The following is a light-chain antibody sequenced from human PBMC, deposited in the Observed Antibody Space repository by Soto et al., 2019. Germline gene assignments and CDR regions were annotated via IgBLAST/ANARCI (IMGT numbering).Light chain of an antibody. CDR3: QQYSRSPYA. CDR2: AAS. V-gene: IGKV3-20*01. CDR1: QSVSGNY. J-gene: IGKJ1*01. Sequence: EVVLTQSPVTLSMSPGENATLSCRASQSVSGNYLAWYQHQPGRAPRLLINAASDRVPGIPDRFVGSGSGTDFTLTITRLEPEDFAVYYCQQYSRSPYAFGPGTKLEVK.